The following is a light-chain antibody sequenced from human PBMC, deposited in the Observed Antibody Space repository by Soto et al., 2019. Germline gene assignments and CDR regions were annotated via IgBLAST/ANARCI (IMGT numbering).Light chain of an antibody. CDR3: QEYGSSPFT. CDR1: QSVTSSF. J-gene: IGKJ1*01. CDR2: GAS. V-gene: IGKV3-20*01. Sequence: EIVLTQSPGTLSLSPGERTTLSCRASQSVTSSFFAWYQQKPGQAPRLLIYGASSRATGIPDRFSGSGSGSDFILTISSLEPEDSAVYFCQEYGSSPFTFGQGTKVEI.